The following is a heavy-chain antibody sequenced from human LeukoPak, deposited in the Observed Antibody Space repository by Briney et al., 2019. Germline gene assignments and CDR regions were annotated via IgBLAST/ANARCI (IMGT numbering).Heavy chain of an antibody. D-gene: IGHD2-8*01. CDR3: VRGEWRTGYFQH. Sequence: PSETLSLTCAVYGGSFSGYYWSWIRQPPGKGLEWMGEINHSGSTNYNPSLKSRVTISVDTSKNQFSLKLSSVTAADTAVYYCVRGEWRTGYFQHWGQGTLVTVSS. J-gene: IGHJ1*01. CDR2: INHSGST. V-gene: IGHV4-34*01. CDR1: GGSFSGYY.